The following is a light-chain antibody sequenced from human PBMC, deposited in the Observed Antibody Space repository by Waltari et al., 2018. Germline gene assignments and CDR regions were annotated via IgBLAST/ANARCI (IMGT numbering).Light chain of an antibody. J-gene: IGLJ1*01. Sequence: QSALTQPASVSGSPGPSITISCTGTRSDVGGYNYVSWYQQHPGKAPKLMIYEVSNRPSGVSNRFSASKSGNTASLTISGLQAEDEADYYCSSYTSTNFYVFGTVTKVTVL. CDR2: EVS. V-gene: IGLV2-14*01. CDR1: RSDVGGYNY. CDR3: SSYTSTNFYV.